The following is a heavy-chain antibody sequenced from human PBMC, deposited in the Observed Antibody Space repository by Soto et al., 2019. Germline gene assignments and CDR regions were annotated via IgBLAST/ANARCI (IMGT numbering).Heavy chain of an antibody. CDR2: ISAYNGNT. Sequence: ASVEVSCKXSGYSFTSYGINWVRQAPGQGLEWMGWISAYNGNTNYARKLQDKVTLTTDTSTSTAYMELRSLTSDDTAVYYCARDPGSYSGSHLVWGQGTQVTVSS. J-gene: IGHJ4*02. CDR1: GYSFTSYG. V-gene: IGHV1-18*01. D-gene: IGHD1-26*01. CDR3: ARDPGSYSGSHLV.